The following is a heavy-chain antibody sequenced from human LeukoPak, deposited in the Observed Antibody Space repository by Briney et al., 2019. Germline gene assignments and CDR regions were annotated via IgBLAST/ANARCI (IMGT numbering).Heavy chain of an antibody. J-gene: IGHJ4*02. CDR2: ISSSSSTI. CDR3: ARDPFGYSSSSGIY. V-gene: IGHV3-48*01. Sequence: GGSLRLSCAASGFTFSSYSMNWVRQAPGKGLEWVSYISSSSSTIYYADSVKGRFTISRDNAKNSLYLQMNSLRAEDTAVYYCARDPFGYSSSSGIYWGQGTLVTVSS. D-gene: IGHD6-6*01. CDR1: GFTFSSYS.